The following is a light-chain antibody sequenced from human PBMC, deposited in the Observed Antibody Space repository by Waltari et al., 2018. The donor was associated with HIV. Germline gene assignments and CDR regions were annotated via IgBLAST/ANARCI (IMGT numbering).Light chain of an antibody. CDR2: EVN. J-gene: IGLJ2*01. CDR3: SSYAGSNNPVV. CDR1: SSDVGGYDY. V-gene: IGLV2-8*01. Sequence: QSALTQPPSASGSPGQSVTISCTGTSSDVGGYDYVSWYQQHPGKAPILMIFEVNKRPSGVPDRFSGSKSGNTASPTVSGLQAEDETDYYCSSYAGSNNPVVFGGGTKLTVL.